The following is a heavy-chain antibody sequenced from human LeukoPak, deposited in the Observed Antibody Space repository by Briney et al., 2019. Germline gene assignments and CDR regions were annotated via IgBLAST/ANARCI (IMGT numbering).Heavy chain of an antibody. Sequence: GGSLRLSCAASGFTFSIYTMNWVRQAPGEGLEWVSSISSGSSYIYYADSVKGRFTISRDNAKNSLYLQMNSLRPEDTAVYYCGREIEAPGKTLDYWGQGTLVTVSS. CDR3: GREIEAPGKTLDY. CDR1: GFTFSIYT. J-gene: IGHJ4*02. CDR2: ISSGSSYI. V-gene: IGHV3-21*01.